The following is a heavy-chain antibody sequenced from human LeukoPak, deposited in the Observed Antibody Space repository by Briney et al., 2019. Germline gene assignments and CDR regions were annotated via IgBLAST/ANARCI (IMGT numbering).Heavy chain of an antibody. Sequence: GGTLRLPCAASGFIFSNYGMSWVRQAPGKGLEWVSAIRGNADTTYYADSVKGRFTIFRDNNKNTLYLQMNSLRADDTAVYYCAKLDWGGSRYGYFDSWGQGTLVTVSS. V-gene: IGHV3-23*01. J-gene: IGHJ4*02. D-gene: IGHD5-18*01. CDR2: IRGNADTT. CDR3: AKLDWGGSRYGYFDS. CDR1: GFIFSNYG.